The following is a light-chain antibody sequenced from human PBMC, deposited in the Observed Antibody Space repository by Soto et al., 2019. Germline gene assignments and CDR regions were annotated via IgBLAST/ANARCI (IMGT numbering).Light chain of an antibody. Sequence: QSALTQDASVSGSPGQSITISCTGTSSDVGGYNYVSWYQQHPGKAPKLMIYEVSNRPSGVSNRFSGSKSGNTASLTISGLQAEDEADYYCSSYTSSSTLVVFGTGTKLTVL. CDR1: SSDVGGYNY. CDR2: EVS. V-gene: IGLV2-14*01. J-gene: IGLJ1*01. CDR3: SSYTSSSTLVV.